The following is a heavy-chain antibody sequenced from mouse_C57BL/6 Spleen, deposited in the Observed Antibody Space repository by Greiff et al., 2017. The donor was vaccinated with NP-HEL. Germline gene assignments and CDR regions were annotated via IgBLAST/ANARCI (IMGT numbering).Heavy chain of an antibody. CDR2: IDPSDSYT. Sequence: VQLQQPGAELVMPGASVKLSCKASGYTFTSYWMHWVKQRHGQGLEWIGEIDPSDSYTNYNQKFKGKSTLTVDKSSSTAYMQLSSLTSEDSSVYYCARVGGYYAAMDYWGQGTSVTVSS. D-gene: IGHD2-3*01. CDR3: ARVGGYYAAMDY. CDR1: GYTFTSYW. J-gene: IGHJ4*01. V-gene: IGHV1-69*01.